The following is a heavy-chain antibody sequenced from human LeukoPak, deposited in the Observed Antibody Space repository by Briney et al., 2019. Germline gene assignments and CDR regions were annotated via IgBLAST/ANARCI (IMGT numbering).Heavy chain of an antibody. CDR2: ISSSSSYI. Sequence: GGSLRLSCAASGFTFSSYSMNWVRQAPGKGLEWVSSISSSSSYIYYADSVKGRFTISRDNAKNSLYLQMNSLRAEDTAVYYCARDAQFDFWSGYWEHWFDPWGQGTLVTVSS. J-gene: IGHJ5*02. CDR1: GFTFSSYS. V-gene: IGHV3-21*01. CDR3: ARDAQFDFWSGYWEHWFDP. D-gene: IGHD3-3*01.